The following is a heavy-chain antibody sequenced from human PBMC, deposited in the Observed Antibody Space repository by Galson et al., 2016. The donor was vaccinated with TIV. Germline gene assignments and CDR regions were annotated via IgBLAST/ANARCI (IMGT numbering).Heavy chain of an antibody. D-gene: IGHD3-10*01. CDR2: IIPIFGTT. CDR1: GGPFITQA. Sequence: SVKVSCKASGGPFITQAISWVRQAPGQGLEWMGGIIPIFGTTNYAQMFQGRVSITADESTSTAYMELSSLRSEDTAVYYCARGDGSGSYYYDAFDIWGQGTLVTVSS. J-gene: IGHJ3*02. CDR3: ARGDGSGSYYYDAFDI. V-gene: IGHV1-69*13.